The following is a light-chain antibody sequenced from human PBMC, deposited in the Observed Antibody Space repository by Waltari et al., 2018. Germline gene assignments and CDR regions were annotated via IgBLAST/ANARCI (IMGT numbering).Light chain of an antibody. CDR2: DAS. J-gene: IGKJ1*01. CDR1: PSFRRT. Sequence: DIVFLQSPGTLSVSPGGRAPLSCRASPSFRRTLAWYQQKPGQAPSLLIYDASIRATAVPDRFSGSGFGTDFSLTISRLEPEDFAVYYCQKYGTLPATFGQGTKVEIK. CDR3: QKYGTLPAT. V-gene: IGKV3-20*01.